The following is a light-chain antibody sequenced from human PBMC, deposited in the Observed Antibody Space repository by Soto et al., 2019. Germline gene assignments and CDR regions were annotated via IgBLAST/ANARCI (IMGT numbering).Light chain of an antibody. CDR1: QSVSSSY. Sequence: EIVLTQSPGTLSLSPGERATLSFRASQSVSSSYLAWYQQKPGQAPRLLIYDVSNRATGIPARFSGSGSGTDFTLTISSLEPEDFAVYYCQQRSNWPRTFGQGTKVDIK. CDR2: DVS. J-gene: IGKJ1*01. CDR3: QQRSNWPRT. V-gene: IGKV3D-20*02.